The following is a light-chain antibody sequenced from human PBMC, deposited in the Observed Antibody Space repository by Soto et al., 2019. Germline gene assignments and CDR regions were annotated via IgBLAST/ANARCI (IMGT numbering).Light chain of an antibody. V-gene: IGKV3-20*01. CDR1: QSVRNY. Sequence: EVVLTQSPGTLSLSPGETATLSCRASQSVRNYLAWYQQKPGQAPRLLIYGASTRATGIPDRFSGSGSGTDFTLTISRLEPDDSAVYYCQQYGSSPTWTFGQGTKVDIK. J-gene: IGKJ1*01. CDR2: GAS. CDR3: QQYGSSPTWT.